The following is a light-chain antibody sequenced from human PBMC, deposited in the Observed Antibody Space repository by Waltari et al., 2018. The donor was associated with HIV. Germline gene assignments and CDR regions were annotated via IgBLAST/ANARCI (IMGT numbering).Light chain of an antibody. CDR3: SSYTSSNIYV. CDR2: EVI. V-gene: IGLV2-18*02. CDR1: SRDVGAYDR. Sequence: QSALTQPPSVSGSPGQSVTISCPGTSRDVGAYDRISWYHQPPGTAPKLMIYEVIYRPSGVPDRFSGSKSGNTASLTISGLQAEDEGDYYCSSYTSSNIYVFGTATTVTVL. J-gene: IGLJ1*01.